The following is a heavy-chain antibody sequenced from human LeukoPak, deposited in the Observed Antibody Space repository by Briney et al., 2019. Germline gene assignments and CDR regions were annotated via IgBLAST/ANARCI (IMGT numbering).Heavy chain of an antibody. Sequence: GGSLRLSCAVSGFTVSSNYMSWVRQAPGKGLEWVSAISGSGGSTYYADSVKGRFTISRDNSKNTLYLQMNSLRAEDTAVYYCARDIGEARFQHWGQGTLVTVSS. CDR1: GFTVSSNY. CDR2: ISGSGGST. J-gene: IGHJ1*01. CDR3: ARDIGEARFQH. V-gene: IGHV3-23*01. D-gene: IGHD3-10*01.